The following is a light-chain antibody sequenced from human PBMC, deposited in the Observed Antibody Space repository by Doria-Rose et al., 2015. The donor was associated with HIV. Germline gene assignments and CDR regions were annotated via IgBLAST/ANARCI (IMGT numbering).Light chain of an antibody. J-gene: IGKJ1*01. CDR2: DGS. CDR3: HQYGTSWT. Sequence: DIVMTQSSGTLSLSPGERATLSCRASQGFSSTYLAWYQQKPGQAPSLLIYDGSTRATGIPDRFSASGSGTDFTLTINRLEPEDFALYYCHQYGTSWTFGQGTKVEI. V-gene: IGKV3-20*01. CDR1: QGFSSTY.